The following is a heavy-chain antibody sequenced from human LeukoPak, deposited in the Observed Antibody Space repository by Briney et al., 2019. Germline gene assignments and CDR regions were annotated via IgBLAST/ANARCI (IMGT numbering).Heavy chain of an antibody. CDR3: ARGERRQLVGSSEKYFQH. CDR2: INAGNGNT. V-gene: IGHV1-3*03. J-gene: IGHJ1*01. Sequence: GASVKVSCKASGYTFTNYAIHWVRQAPGQRLEWMGWINAGNGNTKYSQEFQGRVTITRDTSASTAYMELSNLRSEDMAVYYCARGERRQLVGSSEKYFQHWGQGTLVTVSS. CDR1: GYTFTNYA. D-gene: IGHD6-13*01.